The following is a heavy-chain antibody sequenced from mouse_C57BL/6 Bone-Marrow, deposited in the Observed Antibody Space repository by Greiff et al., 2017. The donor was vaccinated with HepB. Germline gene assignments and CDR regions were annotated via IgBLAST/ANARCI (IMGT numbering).Heavy chain of an antibody. D-gene: IGHD2-4*01. CDR2: INSDGGST. J-gene: IGHJ4*01. CDR1: EYEFPSHD. CDR3: ARLDDYDDAMDY. Sequence: VQLKQSGGGLVQPGESLKLSCESNEYEFPSHDMSWVRKTPEKRLELVAAINSDGGSTYYPDTMERRFIISRDNTKKTLYLQMSSLRSEDTALYYCARLDDYDDAMDYWGQGTSVTVSS. V-gene: IGHV5-2*01.